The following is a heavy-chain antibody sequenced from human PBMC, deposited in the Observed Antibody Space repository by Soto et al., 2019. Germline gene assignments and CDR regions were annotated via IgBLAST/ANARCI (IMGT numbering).Heavy chain of an antibody. Sequence: PSATLSLTCAVSGGSFSTYYYGWIRQSPGKGLEWIGEINHNGNNNYSPSLKSRVTMSLDTSKNQFSLKLTSVTAADTAVYYCARGGSNDWQVAFDIWCQGTMVTVSS. D-gene: IGHD3-9*01. V-gene: IGHV4-34*01. CDR2: INHNGNN. J-gene: IGHJ3*02. CDR3: ARGGSNDWQVAFDI. CDR1: GGSFSTYY.